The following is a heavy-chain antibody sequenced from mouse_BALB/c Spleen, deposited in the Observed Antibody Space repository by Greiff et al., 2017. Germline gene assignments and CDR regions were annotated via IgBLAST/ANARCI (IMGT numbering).Heavy chain of an antibody. D-gene: IGHD2-12*01. Sequence: EVNVVESGGGLVQPGGSLRLSCATSGFTFTDYYMSWVRQPPGKALEWLGFIRNKANGYTTEYSASVKGRFTISRDNSQSILYLQMNTLRAEDSATYYCARDYDDEDYAMDYWGQGTSVTVSS. J-gene: IGHJ4*01. CDR2: IRNKANGYTT. V-gene: IGHV7-3*02. CDR1: GFTFTDYY. CDR3: ARDYDDEDYAMDY.